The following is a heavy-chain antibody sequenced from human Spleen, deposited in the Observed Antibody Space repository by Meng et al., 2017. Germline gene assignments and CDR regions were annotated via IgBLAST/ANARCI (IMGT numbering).Heavy chain of an antibody. J-gene: IGHJ4*02. CDR3: ASRSPDFYYGAIGY. V-gene: IGHV4-59*01. CDR1: GDSMSDYY. D-gene: IGHD3-10*01. CDR2: IYESGST. Sequence: SETLSLTCTVSGDSMSDYYWSWVRQPPGKGLEWMGYIYESGSTNYDPSLKSRLTISVDTSNNEFSLKLTSVTAADTAVYYWASRSPDFYYGAIGYWGQGTLVTVSS.